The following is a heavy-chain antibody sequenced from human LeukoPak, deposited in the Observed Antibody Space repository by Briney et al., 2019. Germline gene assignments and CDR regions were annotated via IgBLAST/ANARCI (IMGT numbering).Heavy chain of an antibody. CDR1: GGSIRSYY. D-gene: IGHD4-11*01. V-gene: IGHV4-59*08. CDR3: ARMTTGPYFDY. J-gene: IGHJ4*02. Sequence: PSETLSLTCTVSGGSIRSYYWSWIRQPPGKGLEWIGSIYYSGSTNNNPSLKSRVTISVDTSKNQFSLRLSSVTAADTAVYYCARMTTGPYFDYWGQGTLVTVSS. CDR2: IYYSGST.